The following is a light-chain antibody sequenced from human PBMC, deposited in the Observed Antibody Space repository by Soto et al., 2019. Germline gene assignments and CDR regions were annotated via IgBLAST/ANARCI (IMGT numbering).Light chain of an antibody. CDR2: EVS. Sequence: QSALTQPASVSGSPGQSITISCTGTSSDVGDYNYVSWYQQHPGKAPKLMIYEVSNRPSGVSNRFSGSKSGNTASLTNSGLQAEDEADYYCSSYTSSSTLVFGTGTKLTVL. V-gene: IGLV2-14*01. CDR3: SSYTSSSTLV. J-gene: IGLJ1*01. CDR1: SSDVGDYNY.